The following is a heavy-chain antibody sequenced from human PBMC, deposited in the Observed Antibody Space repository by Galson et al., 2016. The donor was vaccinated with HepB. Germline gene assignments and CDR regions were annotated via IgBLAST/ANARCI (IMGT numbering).Heavy chain of an antibody. CDR1: GGSFSDYS. Sequence: ETLSLTCAVYGGSFSDYSWNWIRQSPGKGLEWIGEINHSGNTKYNSSLKNRVTISIDTSNNQFSLKVRSVTAADTAIYYCAGGSRLSGHDFWGQGTLVTVSS. D-gene: IGHD3-10*01. J-gene: IGHJ4*02. CDR2: INHSGNT. V-gene: IGHV4-34*01. CDR3: AGGSRLSGHDF.